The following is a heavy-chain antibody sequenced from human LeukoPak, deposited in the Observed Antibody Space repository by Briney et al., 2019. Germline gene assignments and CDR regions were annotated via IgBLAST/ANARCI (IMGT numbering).Heavy chain of an antibody. J-gene: IGHJ4*02. CDR3: ASPAGY. D-gene: IGHD6-13*01. V-gene: IGHV4-38-2*01. Sequence: SETLSLTCAVSGYSISSGYYWGWIRQPPGKGLVWIGSIYHSGSTYYNPSLKSRVTISVDTSKNQFSLKLSSVTAADTAVYYCASPAGYWGQGTLVTVSS. CDR2: IYHSGST. CDR1: GYSISSGYY.